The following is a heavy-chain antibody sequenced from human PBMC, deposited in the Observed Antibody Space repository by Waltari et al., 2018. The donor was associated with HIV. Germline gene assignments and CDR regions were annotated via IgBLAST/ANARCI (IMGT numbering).Heavy chain of an antibody. D-gene: IGHD6-19*01. CDR1: GGSISKYY. J-gene: IGHJ6*02. Sequence: QVQLQESGPGLVKSSETLFLTCSVSGGSISKYYWSWIRQPPGKGLEWIGYINYSGTANYNTPLKRLVTILIDTPNNQFSLNLTSVSAADTAMYYFARVPVMVVAGTDDYYYHGMDVWGRGTTVTVSS. CDR3: ARVPVMVVAGTDDYYYHGMDV. V-gene: IGHV4-59*01. CDR2: INYSGTA.